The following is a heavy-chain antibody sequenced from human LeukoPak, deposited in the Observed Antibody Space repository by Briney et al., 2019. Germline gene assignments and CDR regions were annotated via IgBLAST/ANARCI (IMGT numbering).Heavy chain of an antibody. CDR2: INPNSGGT. CDR3: ARQSYYYDSSGYRHDAFDI. V-gene: IGHV1-2*02. Sequence: ASVKVSCKASGYTFTDYYMHWARQAPGQGVEWMGWINPNSGGTNYAQKFQGRVTMTRDTSISTAYMELSRLRSDDTAAYYCARQSYYYDSSGYRHDAFDIWDQGTMVTVSS. J-gene: IGHJ3*02. CDR1: GYTFTDYY. D-gene: IGHD3-22*01.